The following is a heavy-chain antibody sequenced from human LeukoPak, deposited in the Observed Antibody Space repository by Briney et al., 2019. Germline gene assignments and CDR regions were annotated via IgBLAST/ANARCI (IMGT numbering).Heavy chain of an antibody. Sequence: PGGSLRLSCAASGFTFSTNWMYWVRQAPGKGLVWVSRINSDGRSMGYADSVKGRLTISRDNAYNTLYLQMNSLRAEDTALYYCASGGRVGDIFDIWGQGTMVRVSS. CDR2: INSDGRSM. D-gene: IGHD2-15*01. CDR1: GFTFSTNW. CDR3: ASGGRVGDIFDI. V-gene: IGHV3-74*01. J-gene: IGHJ3*02.